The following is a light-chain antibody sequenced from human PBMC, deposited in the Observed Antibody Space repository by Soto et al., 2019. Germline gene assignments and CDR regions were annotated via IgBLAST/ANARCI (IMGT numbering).Light chain of an antibody. CDR2: LNSDGSH. Sequence: QSVLTQSPSASASLGASVKLTCTLSSGHSSYAIAWHQQQPEKGPRYLMKLNSDGSHRKGDGIPDRFSGSSSGAERYLTISSLQSEDEADYYCQTWGTGIQVFGGGIKLTVL. CDR3: QTWGTGIQV. CDR1: SGHSSYA. V-gene: IGLV4-69*01. J-gene: IGLJ2*01.